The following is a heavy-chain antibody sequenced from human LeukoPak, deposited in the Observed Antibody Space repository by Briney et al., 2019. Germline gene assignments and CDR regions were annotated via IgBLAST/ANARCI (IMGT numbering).Heavy chain of an antibody. CDR3: ARNSCPSGSCYDNRGYFDY. CDR2: IYTSGST. Sequence: SETLSLTCTVSGGSISSATYYWSWIRQPAGKGLEWIGRIYTSGSTNYKPSLKSRITISVDTSKNQFSLKLSSVTAADTAMYYCARNSCPSGSCYDNRGYFDYWGQGTLVTVSS. D-gene: IGHD2-15*01. V-gene: IGHV4-61*02. CDR1: GGSISSATYY. J-gene: IGHJ4*02.